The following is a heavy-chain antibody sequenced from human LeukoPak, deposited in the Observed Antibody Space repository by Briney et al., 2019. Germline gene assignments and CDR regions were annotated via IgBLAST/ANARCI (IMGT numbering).Heavy chain of an antibody. CDR2: INPNSGGT. V-gene: IGHV1-2*02. J-gene: IGHJ4*02. D-gene: IGHD6-13*01. CDR3: ARDLWVFAAAGKIGPSPLDY. CDR1: GYTFTGYY. Sequence: ASVKVSCKASGYTFTGYYMHWVRQAPGQGLEWMGWINPNSGGTNYAQKFQGRVTMTRDTSISTAYMELSRLRSDDTAVYYCARDLWVFAAAGKIGPSPLDYWGQGTLVTVSS.